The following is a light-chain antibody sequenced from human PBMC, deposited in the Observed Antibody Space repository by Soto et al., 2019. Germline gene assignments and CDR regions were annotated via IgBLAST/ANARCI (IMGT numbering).Light chain of an antibody. V-gene: IGKV3-20*01. CDR3: QQYDTSLST. Sequence: EIVLTQSPGTLSLSPVDRATLSCRASQSVSSIYVAWYQQKPGQAPRLLIYGASSRATGIPDRFSGSGSGTDFTLTISRLEPEDFAVYYCQQYDTSLSTFGGGTKVDIK. CDR2: GAS. CDR1: QSVSSIY. J-gene: IGKJ4*01.